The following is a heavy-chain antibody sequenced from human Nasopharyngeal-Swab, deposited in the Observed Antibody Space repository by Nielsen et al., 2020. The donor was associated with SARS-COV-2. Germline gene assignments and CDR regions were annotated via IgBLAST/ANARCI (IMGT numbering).Heavy chain of an antibody. CDR2: INSCGSHK. J-gene: IGHJ6*02. V-gene: IGHV3-21*06. CDR1: GFTFNNHD. D-gene: IGHD3-3*01. CDR3: ARDLVGFLEWLSKSHYDV. Sequence: GGSLRLSCATSGFTFNNHDMNWVRPAPGQGLEWVSSINSCGSHKSYGDSVKGRFTISRDNDRNSLSLQMINLRAEDTAVYYCARDLVGFLEWLSKSHYDVWGQGTTVTVSS.